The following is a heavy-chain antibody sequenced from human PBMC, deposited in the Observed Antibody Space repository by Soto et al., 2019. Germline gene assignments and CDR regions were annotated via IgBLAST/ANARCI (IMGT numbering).Heavy chain of an antibody. V-gene: IGHV3-33*01. J-gene: IGHJ4*02. CDR3: ARALMIVVALDY. Sequence: LRLSCAASGFTFSSYGMHWVRQAPGKGLEWVAVIWYDGSNKYYADSVKGRFTISRDNSKNTLYLQMNSLRAEDTAVYYCARALMIVVALDYWGQGTLVTVSS. D-gene: IGHD3-22*01. CDR2: IWYDGSNK. CDR1: GFTFSSYG.